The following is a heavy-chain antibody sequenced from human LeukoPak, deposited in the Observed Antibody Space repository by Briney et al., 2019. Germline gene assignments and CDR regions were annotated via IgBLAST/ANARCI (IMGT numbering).Heavy chain of an antibody. Sequence: ASVKVSXKASGYTFTGYYMHWVRQAPGQGLEWIGWINPNSGGTNYAQKFQGRVTMTRDTSISTAYMELSRLKSDDTAVYYCARDVYCSSTSCQDDAFDIWGQGTMVTVSS. J-gene: IGHJ3*02. CDR2: INPNSGGT. CDR3: ARDVYCSSTSCQDDAFDI. V-gene: IGHV1-2*02. D-gene: IGHD2-2*01. CDR1: GYTFTGYY.